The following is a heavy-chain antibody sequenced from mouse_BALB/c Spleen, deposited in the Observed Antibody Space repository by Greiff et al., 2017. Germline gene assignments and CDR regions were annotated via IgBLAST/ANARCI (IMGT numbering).Heavy chain of an antibody. D-gene: IGHD2-1*01. Sequence: EVKLVESGGGLVKPGGSLKLSCAASGFAFSSYDMSWVRQTPEKRLEWVAYISSGGGSTYYPDTVKGRFTISRDNAKNTLYLQMSSLKSEDTAMYYCARRYYGNFYWYFDVWGAGTTVTVSS. CDR2: ISSGGGST. CDR3: ARRYYGNFYWYFDV. CDR1: GFAFSSYD. V-gene: IGHV5-12-1*01. J-gene: IGHJ1*01.